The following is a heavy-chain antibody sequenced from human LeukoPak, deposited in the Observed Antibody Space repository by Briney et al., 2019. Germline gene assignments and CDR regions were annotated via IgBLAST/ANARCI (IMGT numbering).Heavy chain of an antibody. J-gene: IGHJ4*02. V-gene: IGHV4-34*01. D-gene: IGHD3-22*01. CDR2: INHSGST. CDR1: GGSFSGYY. CDR3: VTYYFDSSGPKKNY. Sequence: SETLSLPCAVSGGSFSGYYWSWIRQPPGKGLEWIGEINHSGSTNYNPSLKSRVTISVDTSKKQFSLKLSSVTAADTAVYYCVTYYFDSSGPKKNYWGQGTLVTVSS.